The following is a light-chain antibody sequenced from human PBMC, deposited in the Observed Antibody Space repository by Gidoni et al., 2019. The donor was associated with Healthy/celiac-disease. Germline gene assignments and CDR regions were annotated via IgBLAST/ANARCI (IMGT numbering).Light chain of an antibody. J-gene: IGKJ2*01. V-gene: IGKV1-33*01. CDR1: QDISNY. CDR2: DAS. CDR3: QQYDNLPYT. Sequence: HMTQSSSSLSASVGDRVTITCQASQDISNYLNWYQQKPGKAPKLLIYDASNLETGVPSRFSGSGSGTDFTFTISSLQPEDIATYYCQQYDNLPYTFGQGTKLEIK.